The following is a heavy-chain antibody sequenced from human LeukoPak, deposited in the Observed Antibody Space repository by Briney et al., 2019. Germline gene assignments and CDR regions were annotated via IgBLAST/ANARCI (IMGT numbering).Heavy chain of an antibody. CDR2: TSYSGST. J-gene: IGHJ4*02. Sequence: PSETLSLTCTVSGGSITVTNYYWSWIRQPPGKRLEWIGHTSYSGSTNYNPSLESRVTISLDTSENQFSLKLSSVTAADTAVYYCARHRYDGPPNFDYWGQGTLVTVSS. D-gene: IGHD5-12*01. CDR1: GGSITVTNYY. CDR3: ARHRYDGPPNFDY. V-gene: IGHV4-59*08.